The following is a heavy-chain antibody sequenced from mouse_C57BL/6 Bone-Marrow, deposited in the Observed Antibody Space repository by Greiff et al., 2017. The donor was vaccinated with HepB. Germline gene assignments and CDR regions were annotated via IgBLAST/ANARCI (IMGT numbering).Heavy chain of an antibody. D-gene: IGHD2-5*01. CDR2: ISSGGSYT. CDR3: ARQVYYSNPWFAY. J-gene: IGHJ3*01. CDR1: GFTFSSYG. V-gene: IGHV5-6*01. Sequence: EVKLVESGGDLVKPGGSLKLSCAASGFTFSSYGMSWVRQTPDKRLEWVATISSGGSYTYYPDSVNGRFTISRDNAKNTLYLQMSSLKSEDTAMYYCARQVYYSNPWFAYWGQGTLVTVSA.